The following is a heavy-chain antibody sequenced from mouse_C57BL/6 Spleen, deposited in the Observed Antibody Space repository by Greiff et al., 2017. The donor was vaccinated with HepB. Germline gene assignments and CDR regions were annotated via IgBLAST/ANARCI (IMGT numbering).Heavy chain of an antibody. Sequence: EVKLMESGGGLVQPGGSLKLSCAASGFTFSDYGMAWVRQAPRKGPEWVAFISNLAYSIYYADTVTGRFTISRENAKNTLYLEMSSLRSEDTAMYYCARGADYGSSYDYAMDYWGQGTSVTVSS. CDR1: GFTFSDYG. CDR3: ARGADYGSSYDYAMDY. V-gene: IGHV5-15*01. D-gene: IGHD1-1*01. J-gene: IGHJ4*01. CDR2: ISNLAYSI.